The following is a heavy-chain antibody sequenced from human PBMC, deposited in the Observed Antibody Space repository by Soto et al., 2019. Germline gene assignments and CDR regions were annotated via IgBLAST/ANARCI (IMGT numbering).Heavy chain of an antibody. Sequence: KESGPTLVRPAQTLTLTCDFSGFSLSTYHMGVAWIRQPPGKALEWLALIYWDDDKRYSPSLKDRLAISKDTSSNQVVLTITNIDPGDPATYFCAHAGDYDLLTFDHWGPGTLVTVSS. CDR1: GFSLSTYHMG. CDR2: IYWDDDK. V-gene: IGHV2-5*02. J-gene: IGHJ4*02. D-gene: IGHD4-17*01. CDR3: AHAGDYDLLTFDH.